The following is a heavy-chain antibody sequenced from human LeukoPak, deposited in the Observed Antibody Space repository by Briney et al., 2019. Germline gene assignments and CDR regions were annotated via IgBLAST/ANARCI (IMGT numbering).Heavy chain of an antibody. Sequence: PGRSLRLSCAASGFTFSSYGMHWVRQAPGKGLEWVAVISYDGSNKYYADSVKGRFTISKDNSKNTLYLQMNSLRAEDTAVCYCAKAWRAFDYWGQGTLVTVSS. CDR3: AKAWRAFDY. D-gene: IGHD1-1*01. CDR2: ISYDGSNK. CDR1: GFTFSSYG. J-gene: IGHJ4*02. V-gene: IGHV3-30*18.